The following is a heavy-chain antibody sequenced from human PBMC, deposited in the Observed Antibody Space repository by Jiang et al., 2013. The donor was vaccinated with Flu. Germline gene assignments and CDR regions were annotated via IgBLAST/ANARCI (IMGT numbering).Heavy chain of an antibody. V-gene: IGHV3-23*01. CDR2: ISGSGGST. J-gene: IGHJ4*02. D-gene: IGHD4-23*01. CDR3: AKGIYSGPNGGTDY. Sequence: QLLESGGGLVQPGGSLRLSCAASGFTFSSYAMSWVRQAPGKGLEWVSAISGSGGSTYYADSVKGRFTISRDNSKNTLYLQMNSLRAEDTAVYYCAKGIYSGPNGGTDYWGQGTLVTVSS. CDR1: GFTFSSYA.